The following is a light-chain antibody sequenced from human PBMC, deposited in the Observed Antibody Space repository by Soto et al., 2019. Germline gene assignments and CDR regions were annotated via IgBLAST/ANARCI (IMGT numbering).Light chain of an antibody. CDR3: AAWDDGVSGPA. Sequence: QSVLTQPPSASGTPGQRVTISCSGSSSNIGSKYVYWYQQLPGTAPKLLMYRNNQRPSGVPDRFSGSKSGTSASLAISGLRSDDEADYYCAAWDDGVSGPAFGGGTKVTVL. J-gene: IGLJ2*01. CDR1: SSNIGSKY. V-gene: IGLV1-47*01. CDR2: RNN.